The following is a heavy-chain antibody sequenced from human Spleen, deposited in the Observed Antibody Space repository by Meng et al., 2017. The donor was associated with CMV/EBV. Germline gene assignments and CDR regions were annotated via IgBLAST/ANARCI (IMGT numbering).Heavy chain of an antibody. J-gene: IGHJ6*02. V-gene: IGHV4-61*01. CDR2: IYYSGST. Sequence: SETLSLTCTVSGGSISSSSYYWSWIRQPPGKGLEWIGYIYYSGSTNYNPSLKSRVTISVDTSKNQFSLKLSSVTAADTAVYYCAGVYDYVWGSYRLSYGMDVWGQGTTVTVSS. CDR3: AGVYDYVWGSYRLSYGMDV. D-gene: IGHD3-16*02. CDR1: GGSISSSSYY.